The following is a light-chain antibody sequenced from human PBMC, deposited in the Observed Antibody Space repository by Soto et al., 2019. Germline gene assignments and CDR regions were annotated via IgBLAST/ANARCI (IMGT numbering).Light chain of an antibody. CDR2: KVS. Sequence: DVVMTQSPLSLPVTLEQPASISCRSSQSLVYSDGNTYLNWFHQRPGQSPRRLIYKVSNRDSGVPDRFSGSGSGTDFTLKISRVEAEDVGVYYCMQGTYWPRLTFGGGAKVEIK. CDR1: QSLVYSDGNTY. J-gene: IGKJ4*01. CDR3: MQGTYWPRLT. V-gene: IGKV2-30*01.